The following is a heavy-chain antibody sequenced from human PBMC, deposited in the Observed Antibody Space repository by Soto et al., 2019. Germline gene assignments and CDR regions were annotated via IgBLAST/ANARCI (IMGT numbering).Heavy chain of an antibody. CDR3: AQGGAIVRGIKTFHY. J-gene: IGHJ4*02. V-gene: IGHV3-74*01. CDR2: INGDGRTT. D-gene: IGHD3-10*01. Sequence: GGSLRLSCAASGFTFSSYWMHWVRQAPGKGLVWVSRINGDGRTTSYADSVKGRFTISRDNAKNTLYLQMNSLRAEDTAVYYCAQGGAIVRGIKTFHYWGQGTLVTVSS. CDR1: GFTFSSYW.